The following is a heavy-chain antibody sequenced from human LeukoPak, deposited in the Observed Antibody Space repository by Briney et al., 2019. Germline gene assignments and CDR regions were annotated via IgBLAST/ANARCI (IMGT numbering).Heavy chain of an antibody. J-gene: IGHJ4*02. V-gene: IGHV3-48*03. Sequence: GGSLRLSCAASGFTFSSYEMNWVRQAPGKGLEWVSYISSSGSTIYYADSVKGRFTISRDNAKNSLYLQMNSLRAEDTAVYYCARDRRWELLSGLYYFDYWGQGTLVTVSS. CDR2: ISSSGSTI. CDR3: ARDRRWELLSGLYYFDY. CDR1: GFTFSSYE. D-gene: IGHD1-26*01.